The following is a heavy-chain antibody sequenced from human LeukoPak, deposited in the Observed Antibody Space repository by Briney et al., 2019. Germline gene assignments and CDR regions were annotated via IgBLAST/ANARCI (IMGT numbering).Heavy chain of an antibody. CDR3: AGQLWFGESVRFDP. CDR1: GGSFSSYY. Sequence: SETLSLTCAVYGGSFSSYYWSWIRQPPGKGLEWIGYIYYSGSTNYNPSLKSRVTISVDTSKNQFSLKLSSVTAADTAVYYCAGQLWFGESVRFDPWGQGTLVTVSS. D-gene: IGHD3-10*01. J-gene: IGHJ5*02. V-gene: IGHV4-59*08. CDR2: IYYSGST.